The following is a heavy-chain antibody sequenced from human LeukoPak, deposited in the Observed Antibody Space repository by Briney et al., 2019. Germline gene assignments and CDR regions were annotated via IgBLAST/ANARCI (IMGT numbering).Heavy chain of an antibody. D-gene: IGHD5-18*01. V-gene: IGHV4-34*01. CDR1: GGSFSGYY. Sequence: KPSETLSLTCAVYGGSFSGYYWSWIRQPPGKGLEWIGEINHSGSTNYNPSLKSRVTISVDTSKNQFSLKLSSVTAADTAVYYCARRRGYSYGYGYYFDYWGQGTLVTVSS. CDR3: ARRRGYSYGYGYYFDY. CDR2: INHSGST. J-gene: IGHJ4*02.